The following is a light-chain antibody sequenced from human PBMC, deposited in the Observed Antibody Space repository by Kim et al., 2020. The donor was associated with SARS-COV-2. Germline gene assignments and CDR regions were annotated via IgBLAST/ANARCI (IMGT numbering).Light chain of an antibody. CDR2: GAS. CDR1: QSVSSSY. Sequence: PGERVTLSCRASQSVSSSYLTWYQQKPGQAPRLLIHGASTRATGIPARFSGSGYGTDFTLTISSLQPEDFAVYYCQQDYNLPYTFGQGTKLEI. J-gene: IGKJ2*01. CDR3: QQDYNLPYT. V-gene: IGKV3D-7*01.